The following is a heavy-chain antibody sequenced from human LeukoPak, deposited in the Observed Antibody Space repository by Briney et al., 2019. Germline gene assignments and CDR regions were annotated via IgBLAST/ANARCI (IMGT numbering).Heavy chain of an antibody. CDR2: IIPIFGTA. V-gene: IGHV1-69*05. D-gene: IGHD2-2*01. CDR3: ARAYCSSTSCYDWFDP. CDR1: GGTLSSYA. Sequence: ALVKVSCKASGGTLSSYAISWVRQSPGQGLEWRGGIIPIFGTANYAQKFQCRVTITTAESMSTPYMELSSLRSEDTAVYYCARAYCSSTSCYDWFDPWGQNTLVTVSS. J-gene: IGHJ5*02.